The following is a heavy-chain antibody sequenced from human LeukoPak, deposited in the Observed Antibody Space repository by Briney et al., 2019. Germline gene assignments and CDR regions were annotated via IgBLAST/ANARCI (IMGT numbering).Heavy chain of an antibody. J-gene: IGHJ4*02. CDR1: GYTFTSYD. CDR3: ARDLPVDTAMVRFDY. CDR2: ISAYNGNT. Sequence: ASVKVSCKASGYTFTSYDISWVRQAPGQGLEWMGWISAYNGNTNYAQKLQGRVTMTTDTSTSTAYMELRSLRSDDTAVYYCARDLPVDTAMVRFDYWGQGTLVTVSS. D-gene: IGHD5-18*01. V-gene: IGHV1-18*01.